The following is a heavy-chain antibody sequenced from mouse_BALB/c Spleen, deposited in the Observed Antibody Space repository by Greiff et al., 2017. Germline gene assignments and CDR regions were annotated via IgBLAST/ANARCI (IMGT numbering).Heavy chain of an antibody. CDR2: ISDGGSYT. CDR3: ARAGKVSQKLFAY. V-gene: IGHV5-4*02. CDR1: GFTFSDYY. Sequence: EVQGVESGGGLVKPGGSLKLSCAASGFTFSDYYMYWVRQTPEKRLEWVATISDGGSYTYYPDSVKGRFTISRDNAKNNLYLQMSSLKSEDTAMYYCARAGKVSQKLFAYWGQGTLVTVSA. D-gene: IGHD2-14*01. J-gene: IGHJ3*01.